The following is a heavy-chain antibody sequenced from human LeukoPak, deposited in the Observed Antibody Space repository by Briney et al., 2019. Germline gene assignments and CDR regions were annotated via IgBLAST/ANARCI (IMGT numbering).Heavy chain of an antibody. Sequence: PSETLSLTCTVSGGSISSSSYYWAWIRQPPGKGLEWIGNIYHSGSTYYNPSLKSRVTISVDTSKNQFSLKLSSVTAVDTALYYCARGYSSSWYFNWFDPWGQGTLVTVSS. V-gene: IGHV4-39*07. J-gene: IGHJ5*02. CDR3: ARGYSSSWYFNWFDP. D-gene: IGHD6-13*01. CDR2: IYHSGST. CDR1: GGSISSSSYY.